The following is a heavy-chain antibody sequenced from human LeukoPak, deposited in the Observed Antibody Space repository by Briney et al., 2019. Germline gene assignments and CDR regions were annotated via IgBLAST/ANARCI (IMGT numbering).Heavy chain of an antibody. V-gene: IGHV1-2*02. CDR1: GYTFTGYY. Sequence: ASVKVSCKASGYTFTGYYMHWVRQAPGQGLEWMGWINPNGGGTNYAQKFQGRVTMTRDTSISTAYMELSRLRSDDTAVYYCARDWPDCSGGSCYYNYWGQGTLVTVSS. D-gene: IGHD2-15*01. CDR3: ARDWPDCSGGSCYYNY. CDR2: INPNGGGT. J-gene: IGHJ4*02.